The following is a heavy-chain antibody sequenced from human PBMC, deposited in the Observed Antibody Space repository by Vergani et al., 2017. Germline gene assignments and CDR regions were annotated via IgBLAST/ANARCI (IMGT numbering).Heavy chain of an antibody. J-gene: IGHJ4*02. CDR3: AKTGDCSSTSCSDY. Sequence: EVQLVESGGGLIQPGGSLRLSCAASGFTVSSNYMSWVRQAPGKGLEWVSVIYSGGSTYYADSVKGRFTISRDNSKNTLYLQMNSLRAEDTAVYYCAKTGDCSSTSCSDYWGQGTLVTVSS. V-gene: IGHV3-53*01. D-gene: IGHD2-2*01. CDR1: GFTVSSNY. CDR2: IYSGGST.